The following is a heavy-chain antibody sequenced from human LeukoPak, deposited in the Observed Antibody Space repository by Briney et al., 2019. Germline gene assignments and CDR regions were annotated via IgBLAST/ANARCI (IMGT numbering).Heavy chain of an antibody. V-gene: IGHV4-4*07. CDR3: AREDLLRGPGCFDY. Sequence: KPSETLSLTCTVSGGSISSYYWSWIRQPAGKGLEWIGRIYTSGSTNYNPSLKSRVTMSVDTSKNQFSLKLSSVTAADTAVYYCAREDLLRGPGCFDYWGQGTLVTVSS. CDR1: GGSISSYY. CDR2: IYTSGST. D-gene: IGHD3-10*01. J-gene: IGHJ4*02.